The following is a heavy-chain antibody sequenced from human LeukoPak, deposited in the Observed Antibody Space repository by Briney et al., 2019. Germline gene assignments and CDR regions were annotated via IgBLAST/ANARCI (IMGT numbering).Heavy chain of an antibody. CDR2: IYHSGTT. D-gene: IGHD3-9*01. Sequence: SEALSLTCVVSGGSISSYGYYWSWIRQPPGKGLEWIGYIYHSGTTYYNPSLESRVTISVDRSKNRLSLKLNSVTAADTALYYCARGTPGYDVLTGYYNGDAFDVWGQGTMVTVSS. CDR1: GGSISSYGYY. V-gene: IGHV4-30-2*01. CDR3: ARGTPGYDVLTGYYNGDAFDV. J-gene: IGHJ3*01.